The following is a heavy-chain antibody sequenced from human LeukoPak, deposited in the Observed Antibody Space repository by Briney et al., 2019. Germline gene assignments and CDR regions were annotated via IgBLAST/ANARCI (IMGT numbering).Heavy chain of an antibody. V-gene: IGHV3-23*01. J-gene: IGHJ4*02. D-gene: IGHD4-17*01. CDR3: AKAVYGDLYYFDY. CDR1: GFTVSSNY. Sequence: GGSLRLSCAASGFTVSSNYMSWVRQAPGKGLQWVSVISGSGSSTYYADSVKGRFTISRDNSKNTLYLQMNSLRAEDTAVYYCAKAVYGDLYYFDYWGQGTLVTVSS. CDR2: ISGSGSST.